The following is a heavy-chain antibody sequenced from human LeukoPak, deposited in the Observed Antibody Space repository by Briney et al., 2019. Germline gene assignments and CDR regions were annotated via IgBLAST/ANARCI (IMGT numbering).Heavy chain of an antibody. CDR1: GYTFTSYG. CDR3: ARSLRYSDWHADAFDI. Sequence: GASVKVSCKASGYTFTSYGISWVRQAPGQGLEWMGWISAYNGNTNYAQKLQGRVTMTTDTSTSTAYMELRSLRSDDTAVYYCARSLRYSDWHADAFDIWGQGTMVTVSS. CDR2: ISAYNGNT. D-gene: IGHD3-9*01. J-gene: IGHJ3*02. V-gene: IGHV1-18*01.